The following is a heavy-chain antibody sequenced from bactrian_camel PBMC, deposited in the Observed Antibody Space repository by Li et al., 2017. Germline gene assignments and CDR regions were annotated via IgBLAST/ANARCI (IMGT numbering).Heavy chain of an antibody. CDR1: GDTIGRYC. D-gene: IGHD4*01. CDR3: AADSRPTVRCWDYAPYEYNN. V-gene: IGHV3S53*01. Sequence: QVQLVESGGGSVQVGGSLRLSCVASGDTIGRYCMGWFRQAPGKEREEVAAINDVGTTTYADSVRGRFTISQDNAKNTVTLQMNNLKPEDTAMYYCAADSRPTVRCWDYAPYEYNNWGQGTQVTVS. J-gene: IGHJ4*01. CDR2: INDVGTT.